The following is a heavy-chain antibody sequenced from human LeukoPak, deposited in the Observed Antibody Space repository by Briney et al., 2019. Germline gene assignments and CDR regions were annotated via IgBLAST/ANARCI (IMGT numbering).Heavy chain of an antibody. J-gene: IGHJ4*02. CDR3: SRDRTPHRSGYYYFPQEY. CDR1: GFTFSSYA. V-gene: IGHV3-30-3*01. Sequence: GRSLRLSCAASGFTFSSYAMHWVRQAPGKGLEWVAVISYDGSNKYYADSVKGRFTISRDNSKNTLYLQMNSLRAEDTAVYYCSRDRTPHRSGYYYFPQEYWGQGTPCTVSS. CDR2: ISYDGSNK. D-gene: IGHD3-22*01.